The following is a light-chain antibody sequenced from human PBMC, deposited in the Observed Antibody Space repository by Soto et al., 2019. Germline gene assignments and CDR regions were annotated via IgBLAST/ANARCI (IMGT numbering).Light chain of an antibody. CDR2: GNS. V-gene: IGLV1-40*01. Sequence: QSVLTQPPSVSGAPGQRVTISCTGTSSNIGAGYDVHWYQQLPGTAPKLLIYGNSNRPSGVPYRFSGSKSGTSASLAITGLQAEDEADYYCQSYDSSLSGSNVVFGGGTKVTVL. CDR1: SSNIGAGYD. CDR3: QSYDSSLSGSNVV. J-gene: IGLJ2*01.